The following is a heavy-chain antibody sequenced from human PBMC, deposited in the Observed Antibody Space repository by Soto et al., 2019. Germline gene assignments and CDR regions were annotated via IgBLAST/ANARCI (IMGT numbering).Heavy chain of an antibody. CDR1: GGSIISYY. Sequence: PSETLSLTCTVSGGSIISYYWSWMRQPPGKGLERIGNIYYSGSTNYNPSLKSRVTISVDTSKNQFSLKLSSVTAADTAVYYCSREGRYCSGTTCSESFYYYYYYMDVWGKGTTVT. CDR2: IYYSGST. V-gene: IGHV4-59*01. D-gene: IGHD2-2*01. J-gene: IGHJ6*03. CDR3: SREGRYCSGTTCSESFYYYYYYMDV.